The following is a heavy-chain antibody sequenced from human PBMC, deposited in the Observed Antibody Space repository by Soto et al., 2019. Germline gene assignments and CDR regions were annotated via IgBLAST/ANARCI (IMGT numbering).Heavy chain of an antibody. CDR2: IKQDGSEK. Sequence: GGSLRLSCAASGFTFSSYWMSWVRQAPGKGLEWVANIKQDGSEKYYVDSVKGRFTISRDNAKNSLYLQMNSLRAEDTAVYYCAREEGLYDFWSGYTVWGQGTLVTVSS. D-gene: IGHD3-3*01. CDR3: AREEGLYDFWSGYTV. CDR1: GFTFSSYW. J-gene: IGHJ4*02. V-gene: IGHV3-7*05.